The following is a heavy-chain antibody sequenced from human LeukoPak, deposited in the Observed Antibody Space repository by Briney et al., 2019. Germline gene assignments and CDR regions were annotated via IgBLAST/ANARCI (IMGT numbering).Heavy chain of an antibody. V-gene: IGHV1-2*02. Sequence: ASVKVSCKASGYTFTGYYMHWVRQAPGQGLEWMGWINPNSGGTNYAQKFQSRVTMTRDTSISTAYMELSRLRSDDTAVYYCARADILTGSLFDYWGQRTLVTASA. D-gene: IGHD3-9*01. CDR3: ARADILTGSLFDY. CDR1: GYTFTGYY. CDR2: INPNSGGT. J-gene: IGHJ4*02.